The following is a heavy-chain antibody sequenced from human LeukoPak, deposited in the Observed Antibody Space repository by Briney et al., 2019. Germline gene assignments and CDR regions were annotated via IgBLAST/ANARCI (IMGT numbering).Heavy chain of an antibody. V-gene: IGHV1-2*02. CDR3: ARGGFKGLPH. Sequence: ASVKVSCKASGYTFTGYYMHWVRQAPGQGLEWMGWINPNSGGTNYAQKFQGRVTITRNTSISTAYMELSSLRSEDTAVYYCARGGFKGLPHWGQGTLVTVSS. CDR2: INPNSGGT. J-gene: IGHJ4*02. CDR1: GYTFTGYY.